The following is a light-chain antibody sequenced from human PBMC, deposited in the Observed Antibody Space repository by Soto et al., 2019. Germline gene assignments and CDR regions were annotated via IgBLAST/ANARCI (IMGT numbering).Light chain of an antibody. CDR1: RTIKTY. Sequence: VLWRLPANLYLPVAGRAALASRPQRTIKTYLVGYQQRPGRAPRDLIYDASHRATCIPARFSGSGSGTNFTLTISSREPDDAALDYCQQHNNSPPMTFGQGTRLDIK. CDR2: DAS. J-gene: IGKJ5*01. V-gene: IGKV3-11*01. CDR3: QQHNNSPPMT.